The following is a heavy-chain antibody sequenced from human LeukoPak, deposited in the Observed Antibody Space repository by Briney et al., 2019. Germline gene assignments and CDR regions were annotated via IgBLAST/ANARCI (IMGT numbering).Heavy chain of an antibody. CDR2: IYTSGST. J-gene: IGHJ4*02. V-gene: IGHV4-4*07. CDR3: ARDYGDYDFVGGNEDY. D-gene: IGHD4-17*01. CDR1: GGSISSYY. Sequence: SETLSLTCTVSGGSISSYYWSWIRQPAGKGLEWIGRIYTSGSTNYNPSLKSRVTMSVDTSKNQFSLKLSSVTAADTAVYYCARDYGDYDFVGGNEDYWGQGTLVTVSS.